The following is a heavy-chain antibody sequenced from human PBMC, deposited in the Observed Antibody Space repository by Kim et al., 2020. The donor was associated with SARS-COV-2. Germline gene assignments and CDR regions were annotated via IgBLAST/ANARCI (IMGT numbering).Heavy chain of an antibody. V-gene: IGHV4-39*07. Sequence: SETLSLTCTVSGGSISSSSYYWGWIRQPPGKGLEWIGSIYYSGSTYYNPSLKSRVTISVDTSKNQFSLKLSSVTAADTAVYYCARVPTSYYYDSSGYPGSFDYWGQGTLVTVSS. CDR3: ARVPTSYYYDSSGYPGSFDY. CDR1: GGSISSSSYY. CDR2: IYYSGST. J-gene: IGHJ4*02. D-gene: IGHD3-22*01.